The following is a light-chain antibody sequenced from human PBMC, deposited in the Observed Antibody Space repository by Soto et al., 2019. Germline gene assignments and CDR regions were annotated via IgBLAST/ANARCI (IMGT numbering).Light chain of an antibody. CDR3: QQYNNWPRT. Sequence: EIVMTQSPATLSVSPGERATLSCGASQSVGSNLAWYQQKPGQAPRLLIYGASTRATAIPARFSGSGSGTEFTLTISSLQSEDFAVYFCQQYNNWPRTFGQGTKVEIK. CDR1: QSVGSN. V-gene: IGKV3-15*01. J-gene: IGKJ1*01. CDR2: GAS.